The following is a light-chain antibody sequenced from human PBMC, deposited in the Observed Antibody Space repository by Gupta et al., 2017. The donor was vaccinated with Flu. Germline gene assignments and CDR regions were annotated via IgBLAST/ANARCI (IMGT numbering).Light chain of an antibody. CDR2: GVS. CDR1: QSVSGNQ. CDR3: QQDGSSPRT. J-gene: IGKJ2*02. V-gene: IGKV3-20*01. Sequence: EIVLTQSPGTLSLSPGERATLSCRASQSVSGNQLAWYQQKSGQAPRFLIYGVSSRATGLPDRFSGSGSGTDFTLTISILDPEDFAVYYCQQDGSSPRTFGHGTKLETK.